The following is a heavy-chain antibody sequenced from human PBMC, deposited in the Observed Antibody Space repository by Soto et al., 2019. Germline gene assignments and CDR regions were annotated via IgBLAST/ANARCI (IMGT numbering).Heavy chain of an antibody. CDR1: GFMFSNHG. CDR2: IWSDGNNR. Sequence: GGSLRLYCAASGFMFSNHGMHWVRQAPGKGLEWVAVIWSDGNNRYYADSVKGRFTISRDNSKNTLYLQMNSLRAEDTAVYYCVRGDNWNDEASDYWGQGTLVTVSS. CDR3: VRGDNWNDEASDY. D-gene: IGHD1-1*01. V-gene: IGHV3-33*01. J-gene: IGHJ4*02.